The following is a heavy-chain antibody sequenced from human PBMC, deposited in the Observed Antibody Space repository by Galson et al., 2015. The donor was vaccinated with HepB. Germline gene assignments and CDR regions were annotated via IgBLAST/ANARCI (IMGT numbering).Heavy chain of an antibody. CDR1: GFTFSSYA. V-gene: IGHV3-30-3*01. CDR3: ARPEAWIQLWSAFDY. D-gene: IGHD5-18*01. J-gene: IGHJ4*02. CDR2: ISYDGSNK. Sequence: SLRLSCAASGFTFSSYAMHWVRQAPGKGLEWVAVISYDGSNKYYADSVKGRFTISRDNSKNTLYLQMNSLRAEDTAVYYCARPEAWIQLWSAFDYWGQGTLVTASS.